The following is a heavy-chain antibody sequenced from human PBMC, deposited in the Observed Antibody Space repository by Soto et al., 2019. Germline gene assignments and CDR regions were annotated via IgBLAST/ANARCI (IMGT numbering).Heavy chain of an antibody. CDR2: IYYSGST. J-gene: IGHJ4*02. V-gene: IGHV4-39*01. CDR1: GGSISSSGYY. D-gene: IGHD3-22*01. Sequence: SETLSLTSPVSGGSISSSGYYWGWIRQPPGKGLEWIGSIYYSGSTYYNPSLKSRVTISVDTSKNQFSLKLSSVTAADTAVYYCASQPLGDFLRITMIVVVPTPFDYWGQGTLVTVSS. CDR3: ASQPLGDFLRITMIVVVPTPFDY.